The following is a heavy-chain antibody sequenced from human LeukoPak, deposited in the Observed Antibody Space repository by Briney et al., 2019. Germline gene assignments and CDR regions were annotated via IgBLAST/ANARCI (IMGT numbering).Heavy chain of an antibody. CDR2: IYTSGST. V-gene: IGHV4-4*07. Sequence: SETLSLTCTVSGGSISSYYWSWIRQPAGKGLEWIGRIYTSGSTNYNPSLKSRVTMSVDTSKNQFSLKLSSVTAADTAVYYCARDQYDYYGSGSLPGCMDVWGKGTTVTVSS. D-gene: IGHD3-10*01. CDR1: GGSISSYY. J-gene: IGHJ6*03. CDR3: ARDQYDYYGSGSLPGCMDV.